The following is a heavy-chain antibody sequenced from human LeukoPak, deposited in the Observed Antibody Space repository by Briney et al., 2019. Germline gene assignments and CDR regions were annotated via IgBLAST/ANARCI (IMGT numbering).Heavy chain of an antibody. D-gene: IGHD3-10*01. CDR1: GGSITSPYY. CDR3: ARDPGGGELSWFDP. CDR2: IHYGGTT. J-gene: IGHJ5*02. V-gene: IGHV4-39*07. Sequence: SETLSLTCTVSGGSITSPYYWGWIRQSPGKGLEWFGSIHYGGTTYYNPSFKSRVTISVDTSKNQFSLKLSSVTAADTAVYYCARDPGGGELSWFDPWGQGTLVTVSS.